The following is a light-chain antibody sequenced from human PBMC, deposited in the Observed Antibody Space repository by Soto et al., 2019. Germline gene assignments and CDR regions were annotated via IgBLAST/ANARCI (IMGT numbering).Light chain of an antibody. CDR1: SSDVGSYNL. V-gene: IGLV2-23*02. CDR2: EVS. Sequence: QSALTQPASVSGSPVQSITISCTGTSSDVGSYNLVSWYQQHPGKAPKLMIYEVSKRPSGVSNRLSGSKSGNTASLTISGLQAEDEADYYCCSYAGSSTYVFGTGTKVTVL. J-gene: IGLJ1*01. CDR3: CSYAGSSTYV.